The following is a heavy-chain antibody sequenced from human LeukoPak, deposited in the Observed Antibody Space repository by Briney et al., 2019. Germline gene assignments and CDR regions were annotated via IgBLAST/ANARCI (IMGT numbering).Heavy chain of an antibody. Sequence: PWETLSLTCTVSGGSISSYYWSWIRRPPGKGLEWIGYIYYSGSTNYNPSLKSRVTISVDTSKNQFSLKLSSVTAADTAVYYCARGTWELPHFDYWGQGTLVTVSS. V-gene: IGHV4-59*01. CDR3: ARGTWELPHFDY. J-gene: IGHJ4*02. D-gene: IGHD1-26*01. CDR2: IYYSGST. CDR1: GGSISSYY.